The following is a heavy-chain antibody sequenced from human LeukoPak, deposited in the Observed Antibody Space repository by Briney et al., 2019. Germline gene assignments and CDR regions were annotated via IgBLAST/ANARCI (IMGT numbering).Heavy chain of an antibody. CDR3: ARVSVAGNSFDY. D-gene: IGHD6-19*01. CDR1: GGSFSGYY. Sequence: SETLSLTCAVYGGSFSGYYWSWIRQPPGKGLEWIGEINHSGSTNYNPSLKSRVTISVDRSKNQFSLKLSSVTAADTAVYYCARVSVAGNSFDYWGQGTLVTVSS. CDR2: INHSGST. J-gene: IGHJ4*02. V-gene: IGHV4-34*01.